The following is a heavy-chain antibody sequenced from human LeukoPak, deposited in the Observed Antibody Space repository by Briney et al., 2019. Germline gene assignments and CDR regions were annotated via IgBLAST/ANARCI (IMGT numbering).Heavy chain of an antibody. J-gene: IGHJ3*02. D-gene: IGHD3-10*01. CDR3: ARDGLYGSGSDDAFDI. V-gene: IGHV1-18*01. Sequence: ASVNVSCKASGYTFTSYGISWVRQAPGQGLEWMGWISAYNGNTNYAQKLQGRVTMTRDTSTSTVYMELSSLRSEDTAVYYCARDGLYGSGSDDAFDIWGQGTMVTVSS. CDR2: ISAYNGNT. CDR1: GYTFTSYG.